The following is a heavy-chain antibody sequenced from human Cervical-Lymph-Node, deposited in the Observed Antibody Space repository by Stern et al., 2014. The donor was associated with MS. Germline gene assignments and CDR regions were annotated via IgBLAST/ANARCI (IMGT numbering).Heavy chain of an antibody. CDR3: VRDPNTTFTTGYPY. CDR1: GYTFTNYY. CDR2: INPGGGST. V-gene: IGHV1-46*01. D-gene: IGHD4-11*01. Sequence: MQLVESGAEVKKPGASVKVSCKASGYTFTNYYIHWVRQAHGQRLEWMGVINPGGGSTSYAQKFQGRFSMTRDTPTNTVYMEMRSLRSDDTAVYYCVRDPNTTFTTGYPYWGQGTLVTVSS. J-gene: IGHJ4*02.